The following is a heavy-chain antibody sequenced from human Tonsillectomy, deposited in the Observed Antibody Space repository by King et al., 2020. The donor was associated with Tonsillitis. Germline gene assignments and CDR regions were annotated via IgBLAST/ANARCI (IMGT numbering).Heavy chain of an antibody. V-gene: IGHV3-30*18. D-gene: IGHD1-26*01. CDR2: ISYDGSNK. Sequence: VQLVESGGGVVQPGRSLRLSCAASGFTFSNYGIHWVRQAPGKGLEWVAVISYDGSNKYYADSVKGRFTISRDNSKNTLFLQMNSLRAEDTAVYYCAKDREGCMDVWGQGTPVTVSS. CDR3: AKDREGCMDV. CDR1: GFTFSNYG. J-gene: IGHJ6*02.